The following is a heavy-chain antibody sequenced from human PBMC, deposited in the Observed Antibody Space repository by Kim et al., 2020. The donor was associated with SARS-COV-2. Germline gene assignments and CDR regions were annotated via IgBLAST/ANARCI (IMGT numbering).Heavy chain of an antibody. J-gene: IGHJ4*02. V-gene: IGHV1-46*01. D-gene: IGHD3-3*01. Sequence: AQKFQGRVTMTRDTSTSTVYMELSSLRSEETAVYYCARARARGYSNSFDYWGQEGLVTVSS. CDR3: ARARARGYSNSFDY.